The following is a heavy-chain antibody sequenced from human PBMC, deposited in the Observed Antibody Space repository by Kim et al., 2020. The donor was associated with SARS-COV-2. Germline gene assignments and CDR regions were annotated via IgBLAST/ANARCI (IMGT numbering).Heavy chain of an antibody. J-gene: IGHJ1*01. CDR1: RFAFSSYW. D-gene: IGHD3-3*01. CDR2: IKEDGSQK. V-gene: IGHV3-7*03. Sequence: GGSLRLSCAASRFAFSSYWMNWVRQAPGKGLEWVASIKEDGSQKHYVDSVKGRFTISRDNAKNSLYLQMNSLRIEDTAVYYCGNLWSDYDFCSGSDYWGQGTLVAVSS. CDR3: GNLWSDYDFCSGSDY.